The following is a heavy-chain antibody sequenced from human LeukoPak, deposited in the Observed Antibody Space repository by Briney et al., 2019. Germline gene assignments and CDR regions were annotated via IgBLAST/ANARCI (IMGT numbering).Heavy chain of an antibody. CDR2: IYPGDSDT. V-gene: IGHV5-51*01. CDR3: ARQARYCSAVSCYSSDY. CDR1: GCSFTSYW. D-gene: IGHD2-15*01. Sequence: GESLQISFKGAGCSFTSYWIGWGRPMPGKGVEWVGIIYPGDSDTRDSPSFPGQVTLSADKSIRTAYLQWSSLKASDTAMYYCARQARYCSAVSCYSSDYWGQGTLVTVSS. J-gene: IGHJ4*02.